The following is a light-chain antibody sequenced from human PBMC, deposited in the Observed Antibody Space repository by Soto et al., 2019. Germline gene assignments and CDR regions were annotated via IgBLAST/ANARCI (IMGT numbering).Light chain of an antibody. Sequence: ENVLTQSPGTLSLSPGERATLSCRASQNVDNNFLAWYQHKPGQPPRLLIFGASIRAAGIPDRFSGSGSGTDFTLSISRLEPEDFVVYHCQQYGILPYTFGQGTKLDI. V-gene: IGKV3-20*01. CDR1: QNVDNNF. CDR2: GAS. CDR3: QQYGILPYT. J-gene: IGKJ2*01.